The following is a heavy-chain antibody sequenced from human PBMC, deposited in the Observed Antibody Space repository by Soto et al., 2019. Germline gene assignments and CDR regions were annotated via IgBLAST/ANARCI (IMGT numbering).Heavy chain of an antibody. D-gene: IGHD3-10*01. J-gene: IGHJ4*02. CDR2: IKQDGSER. CDR1: GFSFSSYW. Sequence: SLRLSCVGSGFSFSSYWMNWVRQAPGKGLEWVANIKQDGSERYYVDSVKGRFTISRDNAKNSLYLQMNSLRAEDTAVYYCAKYTSADDYWGQGTLVTVSS. V-gene: IGHV3-7*01. CDR3: AKYTSADDY.